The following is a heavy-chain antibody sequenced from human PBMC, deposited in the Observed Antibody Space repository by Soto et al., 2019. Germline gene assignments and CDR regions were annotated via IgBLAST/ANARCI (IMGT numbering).Heavy chain of an antibody. J-gene: IGHJ4*02. CDR1: GGSISSSSYY. CDR3: ARHRGYSYVDYFDY. Sequence: QLQLQESGPGLVKPSETLSLTCTVSGGSISSSSYYWGWIRQPPGKGLEWIGSIYYSGSTYYNPSLKRRVTISVDTSKNQFSLKLSSVTAADTAVYYCARHRGYSYVDYFDYWGQGTLVTVSS. CDR2: IYYSGST. D-gene: IGHD5-18*01. V-gene: IGHV4-39*01.